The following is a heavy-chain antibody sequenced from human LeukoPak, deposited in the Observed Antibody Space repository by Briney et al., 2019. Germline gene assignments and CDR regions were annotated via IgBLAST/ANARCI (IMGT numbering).Heavy chain of an antibody. J-gene: IGHJ4*02. D-gene: IGHD3-3*01. V-gene: IGHV3-48*04. Sequence: PGGSLRLSCVASGFTFSSYIMTWVRQAPGKGLEWVSYISSSGSTIYYADSVKGRFTISRDNAKNSLYLQMNSLRAEDTAVYYCARVKRVTIFGVVTHSAMDYWGQGTLVTVSS. CDR1: GFTFSSYI. CDR3: ARVKRVTIFGVVTHSAMDY. CDR2: ISSSGSTI.